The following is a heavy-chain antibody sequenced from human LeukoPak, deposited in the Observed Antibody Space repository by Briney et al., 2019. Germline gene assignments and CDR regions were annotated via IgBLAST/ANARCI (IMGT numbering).Heavy chain of an antibody. D-gene: IGHD1-26*01. V-gene: IGHV3-74*01. CDR3: ARGGRDHAFDI. Sequence: GGSLRLSCAASGFTFNSYWMHWVRQAPWEGLVWVSRIDNDGSRTIYADSVKGRFTISRDNAKNTLYLQINSLRADDTAVYYCARGGRDHAFDIWGQGTGVTVSS. CDR1: GFTFNSYW. J-gene: IGHJ3*02. CDR2: IDNDGSRT.